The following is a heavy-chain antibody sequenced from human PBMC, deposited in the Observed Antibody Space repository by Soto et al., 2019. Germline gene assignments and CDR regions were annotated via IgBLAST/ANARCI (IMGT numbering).Heavy chain of an antibody. V-gene: IGHV3-21*01. CDR3: ARDYWFGELFFGFDY. CDR2: ISSSSSYI. CDR1: GFTFSSYS. Sequence: GGSLRLSCAASGFTFSSYSMNWVRQAPGKGLEWVSSISSSSSYIYYADSVKGRFTISRDNAKNSLYLQMNSLRAEDTAVYYCARDYWFGELFFGFDYWGQGTLVTVSS. D-gene: IGHD3-10*01. J-gene: IGHJ4*02.